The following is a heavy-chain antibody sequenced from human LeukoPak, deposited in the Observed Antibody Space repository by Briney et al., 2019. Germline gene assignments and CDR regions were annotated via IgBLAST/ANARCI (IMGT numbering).Heavy chain of an antibody. CDR3: ARNTYDYVWGTPDYFDY. CDR1: SGSISSRTYY. V-gene: IGHV4-39*07. CDR2: MDYTGNT. Sequence: SETLSLTCTVSSGSISSRTYYWDWIRQPPGKGLEWIGGMDYTGNTYYNPSLKSRVTISVDTSKNQFSLKLSSVTAADTAVYYCARNTYDYVWGTPDYFDYWGQGTLVTVSP. J-gene: IGHJ4*02. D-gene: IGHD3-16*01.